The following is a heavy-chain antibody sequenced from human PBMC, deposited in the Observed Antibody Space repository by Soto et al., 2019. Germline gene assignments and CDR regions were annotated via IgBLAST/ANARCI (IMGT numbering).Heavy chain of an antibody. V-gene: IGHV2-5*02. CDR1: GLSLSTSGLA. J-gene: IGHJ1*01. CDR2: IYWDDDK. D-gene: IGHD3-9*01. CDR3: APRLARAATGLSFQH. Sequence: SGPTLVNPTQTLTLTCTFSGLSLSTSGLAVGWIRQPPGKALEWLALIYWDDDKRYSPSLKSRLTITKDTSKNQVVLTMTNMDPVDTSTYYCAPRLARAATGLSFQHWGQGTPVTVSS.